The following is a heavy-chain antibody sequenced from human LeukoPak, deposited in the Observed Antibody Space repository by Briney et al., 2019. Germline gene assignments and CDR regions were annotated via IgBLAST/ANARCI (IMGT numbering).Heavy chain of an antibody. CDR2: INHSGST. Sequence: SETLSFTCAVYGGSFSGYYWSWIRQPPGKGLEWIGEINHSGSTNYNPSLKSRVTISVDTSKNQFSLKLSSVTAADTAVYYCARGPYYYSSGIDYWGQGTLVTVSS. D-gene: IGHD3-10*01. CDR1: GGSFSGYY. CDR3: ARGPYYYSSGIDY. V-gene: IGHV4-34*01. J-gene: IGHJ4*02.